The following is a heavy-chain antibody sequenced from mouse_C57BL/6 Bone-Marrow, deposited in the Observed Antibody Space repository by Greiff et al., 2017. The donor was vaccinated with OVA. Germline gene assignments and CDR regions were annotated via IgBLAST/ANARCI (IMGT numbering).Heavy chain of an antibody. Sequence: QVQLQQSGAELVRPGASVTLSCKASGYTFTDYEMHWVKQTPVHGLEWIGAIDPETGGTAYNQKFKGKAILTADKSSSTAYMELRSLTSEDSAVYYCTRDDYYDYEDYWGQGTTLTVSS. CDR1: GYTFTDYE. V-gene: IGHV1-15*01. CDR2: IDPETGGT. CDR3: TRDDYYDYEDY. D-gene: IGHD2-4*01. J-gene: IGHJ2*01.